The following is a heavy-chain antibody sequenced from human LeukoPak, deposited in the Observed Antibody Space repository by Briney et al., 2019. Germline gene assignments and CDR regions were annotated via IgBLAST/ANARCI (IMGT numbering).Heavy chain of an antibody. CDR2: MSPNSGHT. CDR3: ARGGGLDV. V-gene: IGHV1-8*01. Sequence: PGASVKVSCKASGYTFTSYDINWVRQVTGQGLEWMGWMSPNSGHTGYAQKFQGGVTMTRSTSMSTAYMELSSLKSEDTAVYFCARGGGLDVWGQGATVTVSS. J-gene: IGHJ6*02. CDR1: GYTFTSYD.